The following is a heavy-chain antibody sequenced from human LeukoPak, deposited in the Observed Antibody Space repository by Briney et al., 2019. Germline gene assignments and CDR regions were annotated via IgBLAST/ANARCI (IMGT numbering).Heavy chain of an antibody. CDR3: ARDRGEYSSWTIDAFDI. J-gene: IGHJ3*02. CDR2: IYHSGST. CDR1: GYSISSGYY. D-gene: IGHD6-13*01. Sequence: SETLSLTCTVSGYSISSGYYWGWIRQPPGKGLEWIGSIYHSGSTYYNPSLKSRVTISVDTSKNQFSLKLSSVTAADTAVYYCARDRGEYSSWTIDAFDIWGQGTMVTVSS. V-gene: IGHV4-38-2*02.